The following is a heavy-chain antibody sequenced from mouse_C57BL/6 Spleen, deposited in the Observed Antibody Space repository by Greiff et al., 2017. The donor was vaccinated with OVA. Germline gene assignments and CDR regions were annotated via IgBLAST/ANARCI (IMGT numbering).Heavy chain of an antibody. CDR2: INPNNGGT. Sequence: EVKLMESGPELVKPGASVKIPCKASGYTFTDYNMDWVKQSHGKSLEWIGDINPNNGGTNYNQKFKGKATLTVDKSSSTAYMELRSLTSEDTAVYYCARSYGSSYWYFDVWGTGTTVTVSS. D-gene: IGHD1-1*01. J-gene: IGHJ1*03. V-gene: IGHV1-18*01. CDR3: ARSYGSSYWYFDV. CDR1: GYTFTDYN.